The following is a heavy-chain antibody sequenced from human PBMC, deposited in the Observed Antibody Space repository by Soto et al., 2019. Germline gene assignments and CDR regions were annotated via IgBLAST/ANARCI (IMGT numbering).Heavy chain of an antibody. V-gene: IGHV3-30*18. Sequence: PVGSLRLSCAASGFTFSSYGMHWVRQAPGKGLEWVAVISYDGSNKYYADSVKGRFTISRDNSKNTLYLQMNSLRAEDTAVYYCAKEPSRYSYGENYFDYWGQGTLVTVSS. CDR1: GFTFSSYG. D-gene: IGHD5-18*01. CDR3: AKEPSRYSYGENYFDY. J-gene: IGHJ4*02. CDR2: ISYDGSNK.